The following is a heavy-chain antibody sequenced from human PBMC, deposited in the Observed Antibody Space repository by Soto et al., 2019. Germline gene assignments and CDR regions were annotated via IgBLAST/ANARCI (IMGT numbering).Heavy chain of an antibody. V-gene: IGHV4-39*01. CDR3: ARLPSRHLVDY. CDR1: GSSINSSGYY. CDR2: IFYGVST. D-gene: IGHD3-3*02. J-gene: IGHJ4*02. Sequence: SETLSLTCTVSGSSINSSGYYWGWIRQPPGKGLEWIGSIFYGVSTYYNPSLKSRVTVSVDTSKNQFSLNLRSVTAADTAVYYCARLPSRHLVDYWGQGTLVTVSS.